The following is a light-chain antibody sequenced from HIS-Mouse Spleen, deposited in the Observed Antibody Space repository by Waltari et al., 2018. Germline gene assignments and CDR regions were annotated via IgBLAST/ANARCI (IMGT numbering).Light chain of an antibody. CDR3: QQDYNLPYT. J-gene: IGKJ2*01. CDR2: GAS. Sequence: PGERVTLSCRASQSVSSRYLTWYQQKPGQAPRLLIYGASTRATSIPARFSGSGSGTDFTLTISSLQPEDFAVYYCQQDYNLPYTCGQGTKLEIK. V-gene: IGKV3D-7*01. CDR1: QSVSSRY.